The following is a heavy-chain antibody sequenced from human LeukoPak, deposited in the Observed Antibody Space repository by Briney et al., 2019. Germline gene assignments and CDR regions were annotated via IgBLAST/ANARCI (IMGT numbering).Heavy chain of an antibody. CDR2: INHNGNVN. V-gene: IGHV3-7*03. CDR1: GFTFSSYW. CDR3: ARGGGLDV. D-gene: IGHD3-16*01. Sequence: GGSLRVSCAASGFTFSSYWMNWARQAPGKGLEWVASINHNGNVNYYVDSVKGRFTISRDNANNSLYLQMSNLRAEDTAVYFCARGGGLDVWGQGATVTVSS. J-gene: IGHJ6*02.